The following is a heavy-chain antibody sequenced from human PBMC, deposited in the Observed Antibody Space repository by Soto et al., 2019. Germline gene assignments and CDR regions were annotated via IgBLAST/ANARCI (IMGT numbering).Heavy chain of an antibody. CDR1: GYTFTGYY. V-gene: IGHV1-2*04. J-gene: IGHJ1*01. CDR3: ARQDIVVVPAATSQAEYFQQ. Sequence: ASVKVSCKASGYTFTGYYMHWVRQAPGQGLEWMGWINPNSGGTNYAQKFQGWVTMTRDTSISTAYMELSRLRSDDTAVYYCARQDIVVVPAATSQAEYFQQWGQGTLVTVSS. CDR2: INPNSGGT. D-gene: IGHD2-2*01.